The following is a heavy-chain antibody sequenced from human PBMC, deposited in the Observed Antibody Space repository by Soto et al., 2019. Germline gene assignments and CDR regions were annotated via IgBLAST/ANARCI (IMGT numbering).Heavy chain of an antibody. Sequence: GGSLRLSCAASGFSFSSYAMSWVRQAPGKGLEWVSAISGSGGSTYYADSVKGRFTISRDNSKNTLYLQMNSLRAEDTAVYYCAKGGSTIFGVVNLDWYDPWGQGTLVTVSS. V-gene: IGHV3-23*01. CDR2: ISGSGGST. D-gene: IGHD3-3*01. CDR3: AKGGSTIFGVVNLDWYDP. J-gene: IGHJ5*02. CDR1: GFSFSSYA.